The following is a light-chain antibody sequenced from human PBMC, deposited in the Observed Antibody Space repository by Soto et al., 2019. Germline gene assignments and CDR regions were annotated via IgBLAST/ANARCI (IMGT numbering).Light chain of an antibody. J-gene: IGKJ4*01. V-gene: IGKV3-11*01. CDR2: DAF. CDR1: QSISSY. CDR3: QQRSSWPLT. Sequence: EIVLTQSPATLSLSPGERATLSCRASQSISSYLGWYQQKPGQPPRLLIYDAFNRATGLPARFSGSGSETDYTLTISSLEPEDFAVYYCQQRSSWPLTFGGGTKVEIK.